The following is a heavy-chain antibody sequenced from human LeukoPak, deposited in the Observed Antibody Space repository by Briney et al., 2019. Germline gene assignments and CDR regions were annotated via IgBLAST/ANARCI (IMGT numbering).Heavy chain of an antibody. D-gene: IGHD3-9*01. CDR1: GFTFSNYG. CDR2: ISSDGVEK. J-gene: IGHJ6*03. Sequence: PGGSLRLSCEASGFTFSNYGLHWVRQTPGKGLEWVAAISSDGVEKHYADSVKGRFTISRDNSKSTLYLQMNSLRAEDTALYYCAREGHYDILTGYSPLEYYFYYMDVWGKGTTVTVSS. CDR3: AREGHYDILTGYSPLEYYFYYMDV. V-gene: IGHV3-30*04.